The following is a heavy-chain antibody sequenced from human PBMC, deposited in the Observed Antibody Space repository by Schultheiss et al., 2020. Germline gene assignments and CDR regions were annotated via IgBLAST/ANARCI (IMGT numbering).Heavy chain of an antibody. CDR1: GGSFSGYY. Sequence: GSLRLSCAVYGGSFSGYYWSWIRQPPGKGLEWIGEINHSGSTNYNPSLKSRVTISVDTSKNQFSLKLSSVTAADTAVYYCARGSRVTIFGVVIMRLGFDPWGQGTLVTVSS. V-gene: IGHV4-34*01. D-gene: IGHD3-3*01. CDR2: INHSGST. CDR3: ARGSRVTIFGVVIMRLGFDP. J-gene: IGHJ5*02.